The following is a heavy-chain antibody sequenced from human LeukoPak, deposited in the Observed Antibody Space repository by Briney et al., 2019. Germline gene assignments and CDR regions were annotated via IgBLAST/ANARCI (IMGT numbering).Heavy chain of an antibody. V-gene: IGHV3-23*01. CDR3: AKDQVVVVPSASFDY. J-gene: IGHJ4*02. D-gene: IGHD2-2*01. CDR1: GFTITSYA. CDR2: ISGSGGST. Sequence: GGSLRLSCAASGFTITSYAMSWVRQAPGKGLEWVSAISGSGGSTYYADSVKGRFTISRDNSKNTLYLQMNSLRAEDTAVYYCAKDQVVVVPSASFDYWGQGTLVTVSS.